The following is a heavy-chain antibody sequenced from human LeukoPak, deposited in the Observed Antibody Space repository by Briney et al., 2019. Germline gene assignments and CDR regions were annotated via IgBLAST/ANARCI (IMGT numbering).Heavy chain of an antibody. CDR1: SGSINDYH. CDR3: ARHSLEWELLGNDAFDI. Sequence: SETLSLTCTVSSGSINDYHWSWIRQPPGKGLEWIGHIYYSGTTNYNASLKSRVTISLDTSKSQFSLEVISMTAADTAMYYCARHSLEWELLGNDAFDIWGQGTMVTVSS. CDR2: IYYSGTT. V-gene: IGHV4-59*08. D-gene: IGHD1-26*01. J-gene: IGHJ3*02.